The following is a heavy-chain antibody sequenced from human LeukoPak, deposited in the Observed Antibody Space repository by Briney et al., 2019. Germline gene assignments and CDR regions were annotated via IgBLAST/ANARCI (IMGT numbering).Heavy chain of an antibody. Sequence: GGSLRLSCAASGFTFSSYAMHWVRQAPGKGLEWVAVISYDGSNKYYADSVKGRFTISRDNSKNTLYLQMNSLRAEDTAVYYCARDAPNYRTSYYFDYWGQGTLVTVSS. J-gene: IGHJ4*02. CDR1: GFTFSSYA. D-gene: IGHD5-24*01. CDR3: ARDAPNYRTSYYFDY. V-gene: IGHV3-30-3*01. CDR2: ISYDGSNK.